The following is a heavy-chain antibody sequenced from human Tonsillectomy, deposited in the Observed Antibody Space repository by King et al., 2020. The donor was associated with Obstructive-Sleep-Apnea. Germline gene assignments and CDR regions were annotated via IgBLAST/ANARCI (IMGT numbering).Heavy chain of an antibody. Sequence: VQLVESGGGLVQPGRSLRLSCAASGFNSNDYAMHWVRQAPGKGLEWVSVIYWDGSRTGYADLLTGRFTISRDNAKSSLYLQMNNLKAEDTAVYYCGKDISPGGMDVWGQGTTVTVSS. J-gene: IGHJ6*02. CDR1: GFNSNDYA. CDR3: GKDISPGGMDV. CDR2: IYWDGSRT. D-gene: IGHD1-14*01. V-gene: IGHV3-9*01.